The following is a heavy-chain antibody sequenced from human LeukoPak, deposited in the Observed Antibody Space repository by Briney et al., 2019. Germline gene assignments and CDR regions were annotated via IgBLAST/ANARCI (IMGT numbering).Heavy chain of an antibody. V-gene: IGHV3-30-3*01. CDR2: ISHEGSIQ. CDR3: VGDRIPGPPDYFDY. Sequence: GGSLRLSCAASGFTFSTLTMYWLRQAPGKGLEWVAVISHEGSIQYYADSVRGRFTISRDNSKKTVSLQMNSLRGEDTAVYFCVGDRIPGPPDYFDYWGQGTLVTVSS. D-gene: IGHD1-14*01. CDR1: GFTFSTLT. J-gene: IGHJ4*02.